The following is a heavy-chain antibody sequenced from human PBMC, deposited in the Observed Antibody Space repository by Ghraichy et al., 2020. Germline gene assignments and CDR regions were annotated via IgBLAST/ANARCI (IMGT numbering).Heavy chain of an antibody. CDR1: GFTFSYYS. D-gene: IGHD1/OR15-1a*01. J-gene: IGHJ2*01. CDR2: ISSGIPNT. CDR3: ASSTWNTWYFDI. V-gene: IGHV3-21*01. Sequence: GGSLRLSCAASGFTFSYYSMNWVRQAPGQGLEWVSSISSGIPNTYYADSVKGRFSISRDNAKNSLYLQMNSLRAEDTAVYYCASSTWNTWYFDIWGRGTLVTVSS.